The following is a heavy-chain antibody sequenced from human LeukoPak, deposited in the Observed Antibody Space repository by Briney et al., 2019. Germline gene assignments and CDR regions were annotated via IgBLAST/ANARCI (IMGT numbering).Heavy chain of an antibody. CDR1: GFTLNSYA. Sequence: PGRSLRLSCTASGFTLNSYAIHWVRQAPGKGLEWVAILSHDGHTTYYADSVKVRFTISRDSSKNTIYLHMDSLSAEDTAMYYCAKDGQGVLWFGELSTPYYFDYWGQGTLVTVSS. V-gene: IGHV3-30*18. J-gene: IGHJ4*02. D-gene: IGHD3-10*01. CDR3: AKDGQGVLWFGELSTPYYFDY. CDR2: LSHDGHTT.